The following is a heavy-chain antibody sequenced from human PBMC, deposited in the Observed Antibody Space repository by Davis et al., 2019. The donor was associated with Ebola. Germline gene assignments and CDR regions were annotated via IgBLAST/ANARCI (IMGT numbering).Heavy chain of an antibody. CDR3: VRAGVGPTLGAFGI. Sequence: PGGSLRLSCAASGFTFSSYAMHWVRQAPGKGLEYVSAISSNGGSTYYADSVKGRFTISRDNSKNTVSLQMASLRAEDRGLYYCVRAGVGPTLGAFGIWGRGTMVTVSS. D-gene: IGHD3-3*01. J-gene: IGHJ3*02. V-gene: IGHV3-64*02. CDR2: ISSNGGST. CDR1: GFTFSSYA.